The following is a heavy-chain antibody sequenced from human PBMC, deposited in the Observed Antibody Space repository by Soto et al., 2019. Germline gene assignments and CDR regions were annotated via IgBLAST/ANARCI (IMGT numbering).Heavy chain of an antibody. CDR3: ARGEIAVAGTFQGAYFDY. J-gene: IGHJ4*02. CDR1: GYTFTSYG. D-gene: IGHD6-19*01. V-gene: IGHV1-18*01. CDR2: ISAYNGNT. Sequence: ASVKVSCKASGYTFTSYGISWVRQASGQGLEWMGWISAYNGNTNYAQKLQGRVTMTTDTSTSTAYMELRSLRSDDTAVYYCARGEIAVAGTFQGAYFDYWGQGTLVTVSS.